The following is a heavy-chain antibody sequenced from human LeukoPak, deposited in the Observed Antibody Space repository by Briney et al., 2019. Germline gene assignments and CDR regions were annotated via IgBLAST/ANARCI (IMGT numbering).Heavy chain of an antibody. J-gene: IGHJ4*02. CDR2: IKEDGSER. Sequence: PGGSLRLSCEGSAFIFSGHWMNWVRQTPGKGLEWVASIKEDGSERQYVDSVKGRFSISRDNTKGSLFLQLNSLRAEDTAVYYCARGGYSYGRTKLDYWGQGTLVTVPS. CDR1: AFIFSGHW. D-gene: IGHD5-18*01. V-gene: IGHV3-7*03. CDR3: ARGGYSYGRTKLDY.